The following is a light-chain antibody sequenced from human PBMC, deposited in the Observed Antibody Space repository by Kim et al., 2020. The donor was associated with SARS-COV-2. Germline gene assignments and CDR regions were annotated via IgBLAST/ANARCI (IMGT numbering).Light chain of an antibody. J-gene: IGKJ2*01. CDR1: QSLNASS. CDR3: QHYGTSPYT. Sequence: LSPGVGTTLSCKTSQSLNASSLAWYPQRPRQSPRVLIYGASTRAPGIPDRFSGSGSGTDFTLTISRLEPDDFAVYFCQHYGTSPYTFGQGTKLEI. CDR2: GAS. V-gene: IGKV3-20*01.